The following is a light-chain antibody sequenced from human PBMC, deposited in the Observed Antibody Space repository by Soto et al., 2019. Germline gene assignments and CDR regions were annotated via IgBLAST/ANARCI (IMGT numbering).Light chain of an antibody. Sequence: EIVMPQSPATLSVSPGERATLSCMALKNTYSNVAWYQQRPGQAPRLLIYRTSTRATGIPARFSGSGSGTEFTLAISSLQSEGVTGYSCLQYNNVWAFGQGTEVEIK. CDR2: RTS. V-gene: IGKV3-15*01. J-gene: IGKJ1*01. CDR1: KNTYSN. CDR3: LQYNNVWA.